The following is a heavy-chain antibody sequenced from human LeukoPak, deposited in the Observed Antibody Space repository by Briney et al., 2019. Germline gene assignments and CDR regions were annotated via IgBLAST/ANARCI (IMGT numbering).Heavy chain of an antibody. CDR3: AKAITNWGSNVDY. D-gene: IGHD7-27*01. V-gene: IGHV3-9*01. CDR2: ISWNSGGI. J-gene: IGHJ4*02. Sequence: GGSLRLSCAASGFTFDDYAMHWVRQAPGKGLEWVSGISWNSGGIGYADSVKGRFTISRDNAKNSLYLQMNSLRAEDTALYYCAKAITNWGSNVDYWGQGTLVTVSS. CDR1: GFTFDDYA.